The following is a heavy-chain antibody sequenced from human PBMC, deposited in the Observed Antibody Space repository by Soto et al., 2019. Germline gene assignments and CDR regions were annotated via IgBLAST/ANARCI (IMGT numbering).Heavy chain of an antibody. Sequence: QVQLQVSAPGLVKPSETLSLTCTVSGDTISAYSWSLVRQPPGKGMEWIGNIHYNGNTKYNPSLKSRVASSEHTSKQPLPRFFISENGTVSTLSFCACAGTLGRWLQHLNFWGQGTLVTVSS. CDR1: GDTISAYS. CDR2: IHYNGNT. D-gene: IGHD5-18*01. CDR3: ACAGTLGRWLQHLNF. J-gene: IGHJ4*02. V-gene: IGHV4-59*01.